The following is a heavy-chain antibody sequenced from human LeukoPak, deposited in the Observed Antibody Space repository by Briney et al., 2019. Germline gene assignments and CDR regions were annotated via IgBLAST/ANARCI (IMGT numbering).Heavy chain of an antibody. J-gene: IGHJ3*02. D-gene: IGHD5-12*01. CDR2: TSGSGSTI. CDR1: GFTFSDYY. V-gene: IGHV3-11*04. Sequence: GGSLRLSCAASGFTFSDYYMSWIRQAPGKGLEWVSYTSGSGSTIYYADSVRGRFTISRDNARNSLYLQMNSLRAEDTAVYYCARDSGYDWHAFDIWGRGTMVTVSS. CDR3: ARDSGYDWHAFDI.